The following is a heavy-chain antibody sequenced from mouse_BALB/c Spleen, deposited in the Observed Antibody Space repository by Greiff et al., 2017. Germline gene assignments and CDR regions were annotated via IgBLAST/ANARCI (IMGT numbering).Heavy chain of an antibody. CDR1: GYSITSDYA. V-gene: IGHV3-2*02. D-gene: IGHD2-14*01. Sequence: EVKLVESGPGLVKPSQSLSLTCTVTGYSITSDYAWNWIRQFPGNKLEWMGYISYSGSTSYNPSLKSRISITRDTSKNQFFLQLNSVTTEDTATYYGAREGYGPFAYWGQGTLVTVSA. CDR3: AREGYGPFAY. CDR2: ISYSGST. J-gene: IGHJ3*01.